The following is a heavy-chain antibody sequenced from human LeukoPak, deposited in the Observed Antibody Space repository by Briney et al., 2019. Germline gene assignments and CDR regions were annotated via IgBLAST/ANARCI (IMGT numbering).Heavy chain of an antibody. D-gene: IGHD3-16*01. V-gene: IGHV3-9*01. CDR2: ISWNSGTI. J-gene: IGHJ4*02. CDR1: GFTFDDYA. CDR3: AKDVDSTWGSIDY. Sequence: GGSLRLSCAASGFTFDDYAMHWVRQAPGKGLEWVSSISWNSGTIGYADSVKGRFTISRDNAKNSLYLQMNSLRPEDTGLYYCAKDVDSTWGSIDYWGQGILVTVSS.